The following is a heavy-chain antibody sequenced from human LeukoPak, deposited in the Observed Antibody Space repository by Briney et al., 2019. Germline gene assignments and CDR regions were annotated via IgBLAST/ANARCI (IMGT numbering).Heavy chain of an antibody. J-gene: IGHJ4*02. Sequence: GRSLRLSCAASGFTFSSYAMSWVRQAPGKGLEWVSTISGSGSGGSTYYADSVKGRFTISRDNSKDTLYLQMNSLRAEDTAVYYCAKLLAVTNSYYFNNWGQGTLVTVSS. CDR1: GFTFSSYA. D-gene: IGHD6-19*01. CDR2: ISGSGSGGST. CDR3: AKLLAVTNSYYFNN. V-gene: IGHV3-23*01.